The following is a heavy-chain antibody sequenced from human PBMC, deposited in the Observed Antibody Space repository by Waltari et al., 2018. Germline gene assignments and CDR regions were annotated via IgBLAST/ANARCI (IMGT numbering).Heavy chain of an antibody. V-gene: IGHV1-69*12. D-gene: IGHD1-1*01. Sequence: QVHLVQSGAEVKKPGSSVKVSCKASGGTFGRYAITWVRQAPGQGLEWMGGLIPIFGEPNYGQRFQGRVTITADESTSTVYMELSSLKSEDTALYFCARRQLGGPLDPWGQGTLVTVSS. J-gene: IGHJ5*02. CDR2: LIPIFGEP. CDR1: GGTFGRYA. CDR3: ARRQLGGPLDP.